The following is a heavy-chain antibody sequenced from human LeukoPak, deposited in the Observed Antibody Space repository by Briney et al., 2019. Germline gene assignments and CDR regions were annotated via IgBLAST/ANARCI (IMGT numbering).Heavy chain of an antibody. CDR2: MNPNGGNT. J-gene: IGHJ6*03. V-gene: IGHV1-8*01. D-gene: IGHD3-3*01. CDR1: GYTFTSYD. Sequence: ASVKVSCKASGYTFTSYDINWVRQATGQGLEWMGWMNPNGGNTGYAQKFQGRVTMTRNTSISTAYMELSSLRSEDTAVYYCARAEFITIFGVVIINYYYYMDVWGKGTTATVSS. CDR3: ARAEFITIFGVVIINYYYYMDV.